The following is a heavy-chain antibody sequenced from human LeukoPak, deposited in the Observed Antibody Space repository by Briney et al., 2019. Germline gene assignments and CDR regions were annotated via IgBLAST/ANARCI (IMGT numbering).Heavy chain of an antibody. D-gene: IGHD6-13*01. Sequence: SETLSLTCTVSGGSISSSSYYWGWIRQPPGKGLEWIGSIYYSGSTNYNPSLKSRVTISVDTSKNQFSLKLSSVTAADTAVYYCARARRIAAADYWGQGTLVTVSS. J-gene: IGHJ4*02. CDR1: GGSISSSSYY. V-gene: IGHV4-39*07. CDR2: IYYSGST. CDR3: ARARRIAAADY.